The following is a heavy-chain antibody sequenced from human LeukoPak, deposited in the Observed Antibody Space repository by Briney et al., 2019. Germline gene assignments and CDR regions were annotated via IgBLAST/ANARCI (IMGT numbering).Heavy chain of an antibody. D-gene: IGHD1-1*01. CDR3: ASSHGWANDDY. J-gene: IGHJ4*02. V-gene: IGHV4-30-4*01. CDR1: GGSISSGDYY. Sequence: SQTLSLTCTVSGGSISSGDYYWSWIRQPPGKGLEWIGYIYYSGNTYYNPSLKSRVTISVDTSKNQFSLKLGSVTAADTAVYYCASSHGWANDDYWGQGTLVTVSS. CDR2: IYYSGNT.